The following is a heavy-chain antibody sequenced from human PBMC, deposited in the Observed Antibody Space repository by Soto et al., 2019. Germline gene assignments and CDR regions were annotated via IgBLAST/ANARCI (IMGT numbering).Heavy chain of an antibody. CDR1: GDSINSDNYY. J-gene: IGHJ4*02. V-gene: IGHV4-39*01. CDR3: ARLEGLATIPYFFDY. CDR2: IYYRGNT. Sequence: LSLTCSVSGDSINSDNYYWGWIRQPPGKGLEWIGSIYYRGNTYYNPSLKTRVTISLDKSKSQFSLKLNSVTAADSAVYFCARLEGLATIPYFFDYWGQRTLVTVSS. D-gene: IGHD3-9*01.